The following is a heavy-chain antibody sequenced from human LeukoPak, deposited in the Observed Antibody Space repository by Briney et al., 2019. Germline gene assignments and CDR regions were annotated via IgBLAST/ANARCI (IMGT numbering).Heavy chain of an antibody. CDR3: ARQTPETLDY. CDR2: IYHSGST. V-gene: IGHV4-38-2*01. CDR1: GYSISSGYY. J-gene: IGHJ4*02. Sequence: SETLSLTCAVSGYSISSGYYWGWIRQPPGKGLEGIGSIYHSGSTYYNPSLKSRVTISVDTSKNQFSLKLSSVTAADTAVYYCARQTPETLDYWGQGTLVTVSS.